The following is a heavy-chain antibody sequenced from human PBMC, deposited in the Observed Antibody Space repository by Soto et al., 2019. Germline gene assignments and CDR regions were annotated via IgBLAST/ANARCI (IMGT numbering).Heavy chain of an antibody. CDR1: GFTFSSYG. J-gene: IGHJ4*02. Sequence: GGSLRLSCAASGFTFSSYGMHWVRQAPGKGLEWVAVIWYDGSNKYYADSVKGRFTISRDNSKNTLYLQMNSLRAEDTAVYYCARVTGYYYVDYWGQGTLVTVSS. V-gene: IGHV3-33*01. D-gene: IGHD3-9*01. CDR3: ARVTGYYYVDY. CDR2: IWYDGSNK.